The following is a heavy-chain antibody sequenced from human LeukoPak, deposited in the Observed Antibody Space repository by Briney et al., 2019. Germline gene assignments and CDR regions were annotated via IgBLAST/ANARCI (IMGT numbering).Heavy chain of an antibody. CDR3: ARLETQVGATGGY. Sequence: GGSLRLSCAASGFTFSSYAMHWVRQAPGKGLEYVSAISSNGGSTYYATSVKGRFTISRDNSKNTLYLQMGSLRAEDMAVYYCARLETQVGATGGYWGQGTLVTVSS. V-gene: IGHV3-64*01. D-gene: IGHD1-26*01. CDR2: ISSNGGST. J-gene: IGHJ4*02. CDR1: GFTFSSYA.